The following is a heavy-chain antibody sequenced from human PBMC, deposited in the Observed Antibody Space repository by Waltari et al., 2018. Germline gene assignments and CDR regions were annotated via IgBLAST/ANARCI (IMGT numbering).Heavy chain of an antibody. Sequence: QVQLQQWGAGLLKPSETLSLTCAVYGGSFSDYYWSWIRQPPGKGLEWIGEINHSGSTNYNPSLKSRVTISVDTSKNQFSLKLSSVTAADTAVYYCAVEYYCGSGSYYERGNWFDPWGQGTLVTVSS. V-gene: IGHV4-34*01. J-gene: IGHJ5*02. CDR1: GGSFSDYY. CDR2: INHSGST. D-gene: IGHD3-10*01. CDR3: AVEYYCGSGSYYERGNWFDP.